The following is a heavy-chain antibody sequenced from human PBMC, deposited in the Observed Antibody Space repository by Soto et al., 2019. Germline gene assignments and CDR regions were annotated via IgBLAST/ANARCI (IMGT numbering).Heavy chain of an antibody. J-gene: IGHJ5*02. V-gene: IGHV3-23*01. CDR3: AKAGRTYYDLNWFDP. CDR2: IGVDGFNT. D-gene: IGHD3-3*01. Sequence: GGSLILSCAASGFTFSTYSMIWVRKAPGKGLEWVSGIGVDGFNTYYADSVKGRFTISRDNSKNTLYLQLNSLSAEDTALYFCAKAGRTYYDLNWFDPWGQGTLVTVSS. CDR1: GFTFSTYS.